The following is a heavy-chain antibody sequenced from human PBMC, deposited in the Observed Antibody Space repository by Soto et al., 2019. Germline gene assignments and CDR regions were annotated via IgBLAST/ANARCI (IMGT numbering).Heavy chain of an antibody. V-gene: IGHV1-69*06. CDR2: IIPIFGTA. CDR1: GGTFSSYA. Sequence: SVKVSCKASGGTFSSYAISWVRQAPGQGLEWMGGIIPIFGTANYAQKFQGRVTITADKSTSTAYMEPSSLRSEDTAVYYCAVCSGGSCYREGWFDPWGQGTLVTVSS. CDR3: AVCSGGSCYREGWFDP. D-gene: IGHD2-15*01. J-gene: IGHJ5*02.